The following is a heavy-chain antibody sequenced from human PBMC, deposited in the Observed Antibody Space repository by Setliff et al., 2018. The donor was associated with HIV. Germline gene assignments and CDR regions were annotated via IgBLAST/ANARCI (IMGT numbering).Heavy chain of an antibody. CDR1: GFTFSSYA. CDR3: ANSYFDWLPFDY. J-gene: IGHJ4*02. Sequence: GGSLRLSCAASGFTFSSYAMSWVRQAPGKGLEGVSVVSASGGSTYYADSVKGRITISRDNSKNTLYFQMNSLRAEDTAVYYCANSYFDWLPFDYWGQGTLVTVSS. CDR2: VSASGGST. D-gene: IGHD3-9*01. V-gene: IGHV3-23*01.